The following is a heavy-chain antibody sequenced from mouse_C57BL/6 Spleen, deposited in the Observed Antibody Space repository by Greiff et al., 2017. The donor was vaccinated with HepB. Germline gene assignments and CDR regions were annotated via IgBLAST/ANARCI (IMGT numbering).Heavy chain of an antibody. D-gene: IGHD4-1*01. Sequence: VQLQQSGAELAKPGASVKLSCKASGYTFTSYWMHWVKQRPGQGLEWIGYINPSSGYTKYNQKFKDQATLTAYKSSSTAYMQLSSRTYEDSAVYYCASPKLGRNYFDYCGQVTTLTVSS. CDR3: ASPKLGRNYFDY. CDR2: INPSSGYT. J-gene: IGHJ2*01. V-gene: IGHV1-7*01. CDR1: GYTFTSYW.